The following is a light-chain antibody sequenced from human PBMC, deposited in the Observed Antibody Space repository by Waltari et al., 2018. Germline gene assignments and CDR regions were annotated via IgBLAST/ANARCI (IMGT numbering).Light chain of an antibody. V-gene: IGLV5-45*01. CDR3: AIGHSSGDV. CDR1: GGINVAGYH. J-gene: IGLJ6*01. CDR2: YKSDSDK. Sequence: PMLTQPASLSASPGASASLTCTFSGGINVAGYHIFWYQQKPGSPPRYLLRYKSDSDKGQGSGVPSRCSGSKDASANTGILRISGLQSEDEADYYCAIGHSSGDVFGSGTKLTVL.